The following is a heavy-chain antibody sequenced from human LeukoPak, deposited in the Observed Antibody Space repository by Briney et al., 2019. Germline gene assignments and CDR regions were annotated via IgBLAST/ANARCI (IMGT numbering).Heavy chain of an antibody. CDR1: GFTFDDYA. Sequence: GRSLRLFCAASGFTFDDYAMHWVRHAPGKGLEWVSGISWNSGSIGYADSVKGRFTISRDNAKNSLYLQMNSLRAEDTALYYCAKDLLIVAPRSYYYGMDVWGQGTTVTVSS. V-gene: IGHV3-9*01. D-gene: IGHD5-12*01. CDR3: AKDLLIVAPRSYYYGMDV. CDR2: ISWNSGSI. J-gene: IGHJ6*02.